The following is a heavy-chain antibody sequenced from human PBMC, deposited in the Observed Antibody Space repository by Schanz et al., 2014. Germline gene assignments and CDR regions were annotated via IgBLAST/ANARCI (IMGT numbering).Heavy chain of an antibody. V-gene: IGHV3-23*04. Sequence: EVQLVESGGGLVQPGGSLRLSCAASGFSVGNKYMNWVRQAPGKGLEWVSALSEGGGGTHYADSVRGRFTISSDSSKNTLYLQMSSLRAEDTAVYYCVKSQGSSFDSWGQGTLVTVSS. CDR3: VKSQGSSFDS. CDR1: GFSVGNKY. D-gene: IGHD6-13*01. J-gene: IGHJ4*02. CDR2: LSEGGGGT.